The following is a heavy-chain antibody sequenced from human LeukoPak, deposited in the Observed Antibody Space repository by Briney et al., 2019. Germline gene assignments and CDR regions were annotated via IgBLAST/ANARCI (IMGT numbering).Heavy chain of an antibody. CDR1: GYTFTSYG. D-gene: IGHD6-13*01. CDR2: ISAYNGNT. J-gene: IGHJ2*01. V-gene: IGHV1-18*04. Sequence: ASVKVSCKASGYTFTSYGISWVRQAPGQGPEWMGWISAYNGNTNYAQKLQGRVTMTTDTSTSTAYMELRSLRSDDTAVYYCARDARWSSSWYFDLWGRGTLVTVSS. CDR3: ARDARWSSSWYFDL.